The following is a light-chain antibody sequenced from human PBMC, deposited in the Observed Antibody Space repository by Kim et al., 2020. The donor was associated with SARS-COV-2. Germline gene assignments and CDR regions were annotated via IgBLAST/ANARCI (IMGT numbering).Light chain of an antibody. J-gene: IGKJ5*01. CDR2: DAS. CDR1: QSVRTY. Sequence: SLSPGDRATLSGRASQSVRTYLAWYQQKPGQAPRLLIYDASNRATGIPARFSGSGSGTDFTLTISSLEPEDFAVYYCQQRGNWPTFGQGTRLEIK. CDR3: QQRGNWPT. V-gene: IGKV3-11*01.